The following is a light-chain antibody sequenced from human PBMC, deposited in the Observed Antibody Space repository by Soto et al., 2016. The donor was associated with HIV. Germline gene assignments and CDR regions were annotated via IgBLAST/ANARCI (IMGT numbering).Light chain of an antibody. CDR1: NIGSKS. V-gene: IGLV3-21*01. CDR3: QVWDRGSDNYV. J-gene: IGLJ1*01. Sequence: SYELTQPPSVSVAPGKTARITCGGNNIGSKSVHWYQQKPGQAPVLVVYDDSDRPSGIPERISGSKSDKMATLTIDRVEAGDEADYYCQVWDRGSDNYVFGGGTKVTVL. CDR2: DDS.